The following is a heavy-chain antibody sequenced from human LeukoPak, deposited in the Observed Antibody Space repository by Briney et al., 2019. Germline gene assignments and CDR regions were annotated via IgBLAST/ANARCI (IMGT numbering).Heavy chain of an antibody. CDR1: GGSISSSSYY. Sequence: SETLSLTCTVSGGSISSSSYYWGWIRQPPGKGLEWIGSIYYSGSTYYNPSLKSRVTISVDTSKNQFSLKLSSVTAADTAVYYCAKGPPGIAVAGYFDYWGQGTLVTVSS. D-gene: IGHD6-19*01. CDR2: IYYSGST. J-gene: IGHJ4*02. V-gene: IGHV4-39*07. CDR3: AKGPPGIAVAGYFDY.